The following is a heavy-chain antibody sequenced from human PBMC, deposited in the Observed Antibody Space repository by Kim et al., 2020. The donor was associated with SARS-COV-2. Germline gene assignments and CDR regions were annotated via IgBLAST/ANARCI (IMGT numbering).Heavy chain of an antibody. D-gene: IGHD2-21*02. Sequence: SVKVSCKASGFSFSTSAVQWVRQARGQPLEWVGWIVVGSGYTSYAQKLQERLTFTRDVSKSTAYMELSSLRSDDTAVYYCASGDRGREEFDCWGQGTLITVSS. CDR2: IVVGSGYT. V-gene: IGHV1-58*01. J-gene: IGHJ4*02. CDR3: ASGDRGREEFDC. CDR1: GFSFSTSA.